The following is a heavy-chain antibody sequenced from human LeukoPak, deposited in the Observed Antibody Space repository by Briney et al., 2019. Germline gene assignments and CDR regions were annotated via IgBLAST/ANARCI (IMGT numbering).Heavy chain of an antibody. Sequence: ASVKVSCKASGYTFTSYGISWVRQAPGQGLKWMGWISAYNGNTNYAQKLQGRVTMTTDTSTSTAYMELRSLRSDDTAVYYCARDSGYCSSTSCEEEAFDIWGQGTMVTVSS. V-gene: IGHV1-18*04. CDR2: ISAYNGNT. D-gene: IGHD2-2*03. CDR3: ARDSGYCSSTSCEEEAFDI. J-gene: IGHJ3*02. CDR1: GYTFTSYG.